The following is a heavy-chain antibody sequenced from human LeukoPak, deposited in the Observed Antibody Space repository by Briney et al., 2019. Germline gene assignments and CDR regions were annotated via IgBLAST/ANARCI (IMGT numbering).Heavy chain of an antibody. D-gene: IGHD2-15*01. CDR2: IYYSGST. Sequence: SETLSLTCTVSGGSISSYYWSWIRQPPGKGLEWIGYIYYSGSTSYNPSLKSRVTISVDTSKNQFSLKLSSVTAADTAVYYCARPRSSDKAFDIWGQGTMVTVSS. CDR3: ARPRSSDKAFDI. J-gene: IGHJ3*02. CDR1: GGSISSYY. V-gene: IGHV4-59*08.